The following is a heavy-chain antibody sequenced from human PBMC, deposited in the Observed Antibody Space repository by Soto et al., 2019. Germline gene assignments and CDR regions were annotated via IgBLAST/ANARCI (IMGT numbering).Heavy chain of an antibody. J-gene: IGHJ6*02. D-gene: IGHD3-3*01. CDR1: GYTFTGYY. CDR3: ARGLLRLLEWLFGDGMDV. CDR2: INPNSGGT. Sequence: QVQLVQSGAEVKKPGASVKVSCKASGYTFTGYYMHWVRQAPGQGLEWMGWINPNSGGTNYAQKFQGRVTMTSDTSISTAYMELSRMRSDDTAVYYCARGLLRLLEWLFGDGMDVWGQGTTVTVSS. V-gene: IGHV1-2*02.